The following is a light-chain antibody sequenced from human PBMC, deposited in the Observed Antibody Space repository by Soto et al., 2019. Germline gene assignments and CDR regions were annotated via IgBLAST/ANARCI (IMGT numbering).Light chain of an antibody. CDR3: QQYGGSPLVT. CDR2: GAS. CDR1: QSISSGY. Sequence: ETVLTQSPGTLSLSPGERATLSCRASQSISSGYLAWYQQRPRQAPRLLISGASNRATGIPDRFSGSGSGTDFTLTISRLEPEDFAVYYCQQYGGSPLVTFGGGTKVEIK. J-gene: IGKJ4*01. V-gene: IGKV3-20*01.